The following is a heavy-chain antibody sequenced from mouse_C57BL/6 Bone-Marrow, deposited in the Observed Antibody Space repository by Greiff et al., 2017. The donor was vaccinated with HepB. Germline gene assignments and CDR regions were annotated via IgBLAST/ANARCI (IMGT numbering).Heavy chain of an antibody. CDR1: GYTFTSYG. J-gene: IGHJ4*01. CDR3: ARYGYYGAMDY. Sequence: VQGVESGAELARPGASVKLSCKASGYTFTSYGISWVKQRTGQGLEWIGEIYPRSGNTYYNEKFKGKATLTADKSSSTAYMELRSLTSEDSAVYFCARYGYYGAMDYWGQGTSVTVSS. CDR2: IYPRSGNT. V-gene: IGHV1-81*01. D-gene: IGHD2-3*01.